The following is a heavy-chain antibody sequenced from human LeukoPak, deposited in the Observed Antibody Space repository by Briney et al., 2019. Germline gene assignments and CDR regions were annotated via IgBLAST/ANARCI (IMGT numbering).Heavy chain of an antibody. J-gene: IGHJ6*03. CDR3: ARQTGSYYYYMDV. CDR2: INHSGST. V-gene: IGHV4-34*01. CDR1: GGSFRGYH. Sequence: SETLSLTCAVYGGSFRGYHWSWIRQPPGKGLEWIGEINHSGSTYFNPSLKSRVTISVDTSKNQFSLNLISVTAADTAVYYCARQTGSYYYYMDVWGKGTTVTISS.